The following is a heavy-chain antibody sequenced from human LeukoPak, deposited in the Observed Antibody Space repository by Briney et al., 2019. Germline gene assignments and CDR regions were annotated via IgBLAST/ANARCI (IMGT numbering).Heavy chain of an antibody. J-gene: IGHJ4*02. CDR3: ARRGTTVTTFDY. CDR2: ISYDGSNK. V-gene: IGHV3-30*03. Sequence: GGSLRLSCAASGFTFSSYGMHWVRQAPGKGLEWVAVISYDGSNKYYADSVKGRFTISRDNSKNTLYLQMNSLRAEDTAVYYCARRGTTVTTFDYWGQGTLVTVSS. D-gene: IGHD4-17*01. CDR1: GFTFSSYG.